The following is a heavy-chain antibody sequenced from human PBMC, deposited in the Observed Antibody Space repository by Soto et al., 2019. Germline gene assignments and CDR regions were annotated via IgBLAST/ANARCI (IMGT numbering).Heavy chain of an antibody. Sequence: QVQLVQSGAEVKKPGSSVKVSCKASGGTFSSYAISWVRQAPGQGLEWMGGIIPIFGTANYAQKFQGRVTITADESTSTAYMELSSLRSEDTAVYYCARQRAYKVEQLVYAPLDAFDIWGQGKMVTVSS. CDR3: ARQRAYKVEQLVYAPLDAFDI. CDR1: GGTFSSYA. D-gene: IGHD6-6*01. V-gene: IGHV1-69*01. CDR2: IIPIFGTA. J-gene: IGHJ3*02.